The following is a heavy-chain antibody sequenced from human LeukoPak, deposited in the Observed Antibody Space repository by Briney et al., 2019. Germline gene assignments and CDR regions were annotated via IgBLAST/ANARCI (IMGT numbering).Heavy chain of an antibody. Sequence: PSQTLSLTCTVSGGSISSGDYYWSWIRQPPGKGLEWIGYIYYSGSTYYNPSLKSRVTISVDTSKNQFPLKLSSVTAADTAVYYCAREDIVVVPAAIFGGWFDPWGQGTLVTVSS. D-gene: IGHD2-2*02. CDR1: GGSISSGDYY. CDR3: AREDIVVVPAAIFGGWFDP. CDR2: IYYSGST. J-gene: IGHJ5*02. V-gene: IGHV4-30-4*08.